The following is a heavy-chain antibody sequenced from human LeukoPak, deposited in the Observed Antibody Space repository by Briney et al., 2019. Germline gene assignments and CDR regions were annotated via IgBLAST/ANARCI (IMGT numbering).Heavy chain of an antibody. CDR3: ARGVVPAAMANLVYFDY. Sequence: PSETLSLTCTVSGGSISSSSYYWGWIRQPPGKGLEWIGSIYYSGSTYYNPSLNSRVTISVDTSKNQFSLKLSSVTAAATAVYYCARGVVPAAMANLVYFDYWGQGTLVTVSS. CDR2: IYYSGST. CDR1: GGSISSSSYY. D-gene: IGHD2-2*01. J-gene: IGHJ4*02. V-gene: IGHV4-39*07.